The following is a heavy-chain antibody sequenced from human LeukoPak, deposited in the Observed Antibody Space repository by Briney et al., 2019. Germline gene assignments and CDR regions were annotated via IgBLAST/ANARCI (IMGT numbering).Heavy chain of an antibody. J-gene: IGHJ5*02. D-gene: IGHD3-9*01. CDR2: INGDNGNT. CDR1: GYTFTAYA. CDR3: ARAPYDILTGYSLNWFDP. Sequence: ASVKVSCKASGYTFTAYAMHWVRQAPGQRLEWMGWINGDNGNTKYSQKFQGRVTITRDTSAYTAYMELRSLSSADTAVYFCARAPYDILTGYSLNWFDPWGQGTLVTVSS. V-gene: IGHV1-3*01.